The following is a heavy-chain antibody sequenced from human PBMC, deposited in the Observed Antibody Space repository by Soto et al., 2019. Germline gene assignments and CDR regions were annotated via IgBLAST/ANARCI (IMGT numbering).Heavy chain of an antibody. CDR3: AKGRYSSSWTRYGMDV. CDR2: ISGSGGST. D-gene: IGHD6-13*01. J-gene: IGHJ6*02. V-gene: IGHV3-23*01. Sequence: EVQLLESGGGLVQPGGSLRLSCAASGFTFSSYAMSWVRQAPGKGLGWGSAISGSGGSTYYADSVKGRFTIYRDNSKNTLYLQMNRLRAEDTAVYYCAKGRYSSSWTRYGMDVWGQGTTVTVSS. CDR1: GFTFSSYA.